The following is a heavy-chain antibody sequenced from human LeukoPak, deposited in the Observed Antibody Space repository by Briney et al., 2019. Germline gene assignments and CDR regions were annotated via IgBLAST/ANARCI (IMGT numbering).Heavy chain of an antibody. Sequence: GGPLRLSCAASGFTFSSYWMSWVRQAPGKGLEWVATIKQDGSEKHYVDSVKGRFTISRDNAKKSLFLHMNSLRVEDTAVYYCARGSEYTSSTNYYFDYWGQGTLVTVSS. CDR3: ARGSEYTSSTNYYFDY. V-gene: IGHV3-7*01. J-gene: IGHJ4*02. D-gene: IGHD6-6*01. CDR2: IKQDGSEK. CDR1: GFTFSSYW.